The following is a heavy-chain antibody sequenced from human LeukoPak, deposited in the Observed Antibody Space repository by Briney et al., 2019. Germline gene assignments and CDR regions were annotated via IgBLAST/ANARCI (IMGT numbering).Heavy chain of an antibody. Sequence: SETLSLTCAVYGGSFSGYYWSWIRQPAGKGLEWIGRIYTSGSTNYNPSLKSRVTMSVDTSKNQFSLKLSSVTAADTAVYYCARERLAAAGTDFDYWGQGTLVTVSS. CDR2: IYTSGST. CDR1: GGSFSGYY. CDR3: ARERLAAAGTDFDY. D-gene: IGHD6-13*01. V-gene: IGHV4-4*07. J-gene: IGHJ4*02.